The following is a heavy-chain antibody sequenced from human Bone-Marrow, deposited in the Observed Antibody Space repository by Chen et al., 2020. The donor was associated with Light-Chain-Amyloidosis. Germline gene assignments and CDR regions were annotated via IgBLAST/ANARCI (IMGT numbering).Heavy chain of an antibody. CDR1: GFPLPRYG. Sequence: VQLVESGGGEVQPGRSLRLSCAASGFPLPRYGMHGVRQAPGKGLEWVAVISYDGSNKYYADSVKRRFTISRENSKNTLYLQMNSLRAEDTAVYYCAKDFSSPYDSSGYPPTANWFDPWGQGTLVTVSS. CDR2: ISYDGSNK. J-gene: IGHJ5*02. V-gene: IGHV3-30*18. CDR3: AKDFSSPYDSSGYPPTANWFDP. D-gene: IGHD3-22*01.